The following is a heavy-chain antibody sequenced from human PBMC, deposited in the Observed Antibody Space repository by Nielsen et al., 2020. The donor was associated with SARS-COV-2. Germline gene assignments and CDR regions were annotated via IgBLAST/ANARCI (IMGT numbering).Heavy chain of an antibody. CDR1: GSSFTSYW. CDR3: ARHGVMTTVYNWFDP. CDR2: IYPGDSDT. V-gene: IGHV5-51*01. J-gene: IGHJ5*02. D-gene: IGHD4-11*01. Sequence: GESLKISCQGSGSSFTSYWIGWVRQMPGKGLEWMGIIYPGDSDTRYSPSFQGQVTISADKSISTAYLQWSSLKASDTAMYYCARHGVMTTVYNWFDPWGQGTLVTVSS.